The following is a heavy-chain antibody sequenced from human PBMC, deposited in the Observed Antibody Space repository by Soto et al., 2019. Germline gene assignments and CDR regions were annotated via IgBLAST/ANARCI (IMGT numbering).Heavy chain of an antibody. CDR1: GGSINSSNYH. J-gene: IGHJ4*01. CDR3: VTEDFNDSGNHYRVFDY. CDR2: VYYNGNT. Sequence: PSETLSLTCTVSGGSINSSNYHWGLIRKPPGKGLEWIGSVYYNGNTYYNPSLMSRVIIFVDTSKNHFSLKLTSVTAADTAVYYCVTEDFNDSGNHYRVFDYWGQGILVTVSS. V-gene: IGHV4-39*02. D-gene: IGHD3-22*01.